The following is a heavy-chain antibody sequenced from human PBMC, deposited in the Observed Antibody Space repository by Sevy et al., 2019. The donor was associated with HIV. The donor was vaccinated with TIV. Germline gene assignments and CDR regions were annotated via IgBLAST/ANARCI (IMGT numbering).Heavy chain of an antibody. J-gene: IGHJ4*02. Sequence: SETLSLTCTVSGGSISSSSYYWGWIRQPPGKGLEWIGSIYYSGSTYYNPSLKSRVTISIDTSKNPFSLKLSSVTAADTAGYYCARSFGSGSYYNTPDFDYWGQGTLVTVSS. D-gene: IGHD3-10*01. V-gene: IGHV4-39*01. CDR2: IYYSGST. CDR1: GGSISSSSYY. CDR3: ARSFGSGSYYNTPDFDY.